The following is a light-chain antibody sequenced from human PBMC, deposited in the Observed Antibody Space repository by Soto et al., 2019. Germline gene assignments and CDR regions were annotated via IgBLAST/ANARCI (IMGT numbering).Light chain of an antibody. CDR3: PPANSFPPT. Sequence: DIQMTQSPSSLSASVGDRVTITCRASQGISSWLAWYQQKPGKAPKLLIYAASSLPTGVPSRFSGSGSGKDFPLTISSLQPEDFAIYYCPPANSFPPTFGQGTRLEIK. J-gene: IGKJ5*01. CDR1: QGISSW. V-gene: IGKV1D-12*01. CDR2: AAS.